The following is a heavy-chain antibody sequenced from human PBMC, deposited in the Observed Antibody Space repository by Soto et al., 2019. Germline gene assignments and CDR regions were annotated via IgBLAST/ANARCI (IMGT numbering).Heavy chain of an antibody. V-gene: IGHV4-61*01. D-gene: IGHD3-22*01. CDR3: AREHDSRDYYFDY. Sequence: SETLSLTCTVSGGSVSSGSYYWSWIRQPPGKGLEWIGYIYYSGSTSYNPSLKSRVTISVDTSKNQFSLKLSSVTAADTAVYYCAREHDSRDYYFDYWGQGTLVTVSS. CDR1: GGSVSSGSYY. CDR2: IYYSGST. J-gene: IGHJ4*02.